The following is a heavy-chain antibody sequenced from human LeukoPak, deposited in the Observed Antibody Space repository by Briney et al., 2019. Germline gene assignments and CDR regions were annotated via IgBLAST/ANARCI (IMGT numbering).Heavy chain of an antibody. V-gene: IGHV3-30*18. CDR3: AKDRWELSVSGSSLDH. CDR1: GFTFSIFG. D-gene: IGHD3-10*01. J-gene: IGHJ4*02. Sequence: GRSLRLSCAASGFTFSIFGLHWVRQAPGKGLEWVAFISHDGSVKYYADSVKGRFAISRDTSKNTLYLQMNSLRAEDTAVYYCAKDRWELSVSGSSLDHWGQGTLVTVSS. CDR2: ISHDGSVK.